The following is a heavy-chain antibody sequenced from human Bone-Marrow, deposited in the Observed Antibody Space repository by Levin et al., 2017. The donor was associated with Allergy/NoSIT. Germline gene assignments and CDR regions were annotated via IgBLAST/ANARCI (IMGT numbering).Heavy chain of an antibody. J-gene: IGHJ6*02. D-gene: IGHD3-22*01. CDR3: AREYYYDSDGMDV. V-gene: IGHV3-30-3*01. CDR1: GFTFSSYA. CDR2: ISYDGSNK. Sequence: GGSLRLSCAASGFTFSSYAMHWVRQAPGKGLEWVAVISYDGSNKYYADSVKGRFTISRDNSKNTLYLQMHSLRAEDTAVYYCAREYYYDSDGMDVWGQGTTVTVSS.